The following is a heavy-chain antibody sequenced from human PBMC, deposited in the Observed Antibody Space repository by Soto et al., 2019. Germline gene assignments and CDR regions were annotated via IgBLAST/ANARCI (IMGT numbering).Heavy chain of an antibody. CDR2: IKQDGSEK. D-gene: IGHD1-7*01. Sequence: EVQLVESGGGLVQPGGSLRLSCAASGFTFSSYWMSWVRQAPGKGLEWVANIKQDGSEKYYVDSVKGRFTISRDNAKNSLYLQMNSLRAEDTAVYYCAREGYNWNYGPDYWGQGTLVTVSS. CDR3: AREGYNWNYGPDY. J-gene: IGHJ4*02. V-gene: IGHV3-7*05. CDR1: GFTFSSYW.